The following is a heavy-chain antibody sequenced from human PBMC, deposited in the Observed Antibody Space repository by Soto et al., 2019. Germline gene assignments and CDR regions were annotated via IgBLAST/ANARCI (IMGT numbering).Heavy chain of an antibody. CDR1: GYTFTSYG. J-gene: IGHJ5*02. CDR3: ARGLPYDSSGYYEGNWFDP. V-gene: IGHV1-18*01. CDR2: ISAYNGNT. Sequence: ASVKVSCKASGYTFTSYGISWVRQAPGQGLEWMGWISAYNGNTNYAQKLQGRVTMTTDTSTSTAYMELRSLRSDDTAVYYCARGLPYDSSGYYEGNWFDPWGQGTLVTVSS. D-gene: IGHD3-22*01.